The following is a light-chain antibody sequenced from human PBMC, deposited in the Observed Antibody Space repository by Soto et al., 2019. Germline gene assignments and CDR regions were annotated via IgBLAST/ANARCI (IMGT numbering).Light chain of an antibody. CDR1: QSVSSL. CDR2: DTS. V-gene: IGKV3-15*01. Sequence: IVLTQSPATLSVSPGERATLSCRASQSVSSLLAWYQQKPRQAPRLLIYDTSTRATGIPARFSGSGSGTDFTLTISSLQSEDSAVYYCHQYNSWPRGTFGPGTKVEIK. J-gene: IGKJ3*01. CDR3: HQYNSWPRGT.